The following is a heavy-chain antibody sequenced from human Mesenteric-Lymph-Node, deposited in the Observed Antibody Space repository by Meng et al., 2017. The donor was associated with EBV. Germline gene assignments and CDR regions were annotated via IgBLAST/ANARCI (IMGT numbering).Heavy chain of an antibody. Sequence: QLQLQESGPGLVKPSETLSLTCPVPGGSITRTSLYWGWIRQPPGKGLEWIGSIYYSGSTYYNPSLKSRVTISVDTSKNQFSLKLSSVTAADTAVYYCARRSEVYAIESYNWFDPWGQGTLVTVS. J-gene: IGHJ5*02. CDR2: IYYSGST. CDR1: GGSITRTSLY. D-gene: IGHD2-8*01. CDR3: ARRSEVYAIESYNWFDP. V-gene: IGHV4-39*01.